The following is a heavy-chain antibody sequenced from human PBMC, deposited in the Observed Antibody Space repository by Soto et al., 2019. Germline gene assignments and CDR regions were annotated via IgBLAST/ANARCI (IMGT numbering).Heavy chain of an antibody. Sequence: PSETLSLTCAVSGVSISSGNWWTWVRQTPQRGLEYIGEIFHDGTANYYPSFERRVAISVDTSKNQFSLNLGSLTAADTAVYYCARALSSAAGLYFDYWGQGILVTVSS. V-gene: IGHV4-4*02. CDR3: ARALSSAAGLYFDY. CDR2: IFHDGTA. J-gene: IGHJ4*02. CDR1: GVSISSGNW. D-gene: IGHD6-13*01.